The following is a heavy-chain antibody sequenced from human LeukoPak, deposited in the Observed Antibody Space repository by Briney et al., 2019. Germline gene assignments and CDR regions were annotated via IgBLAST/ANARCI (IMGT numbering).Heavy chain of an antibody. CDR1: GFTFSSYG. CDR2: IRYDGSNK. CDR3: AKDLGRFGELIDY. J-gene: IGHJ4*02. V-gene: IGHV3-30*02. D-gene: IGHD3-10*01. Sequence: GSLRLSCAASGFTFSSYGMHWVRQAPGKGLEWVAFIRYDGSNKYYADSVKGRFTISRDNSKNTLYLQMNSLRAEDTAVYYCAKDLGRFGELIDYWGQGTLVTVSS.